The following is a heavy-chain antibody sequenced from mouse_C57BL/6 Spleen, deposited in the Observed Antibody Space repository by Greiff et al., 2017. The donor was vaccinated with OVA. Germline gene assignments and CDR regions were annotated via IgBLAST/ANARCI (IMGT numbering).Heavy chain of an antibody. Sequence: VQLQQSGPVLVKPGPSVKISCKASGFTFTDYYMHWVKQSHGKSLEWIGLVYPYNGGTSYNQKFKGKATLTVDTSSSTAYMELNSLTSEYSSVYYCTRSRSYNWYFDVWGTGTTVTVSS. D-gene: IGHD2-12*01. CDR1: GFTFTDYY. V-gene: IGHV1-36*01. CDR3: TRSRSYNWYFDV. CDR2: VYPYNGGT. J-gene: IGHJ1*03.